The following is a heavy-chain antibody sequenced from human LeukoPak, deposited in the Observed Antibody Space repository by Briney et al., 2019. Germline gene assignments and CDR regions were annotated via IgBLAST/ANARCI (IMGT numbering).Heavy chain of an antibody. J-gene: IGHJ4*02. D-gene: IGHD6-19*01. V-gene: IGHV3-23*01. CDR3: AKGNSYSSGNFDY. CDR2: ISGSGGST. CDR1: GFTFSSYA. Sequence: TGGSLRLSCAASGFTFSSYAMSWVRQAPGKGLEWVSAISGSGGSTYYADSVKGRFTISRDNSKNTLYLQMNSLRAEDTAVYYCAKGNSYSSGNFDYWGQGTLVTVSS.